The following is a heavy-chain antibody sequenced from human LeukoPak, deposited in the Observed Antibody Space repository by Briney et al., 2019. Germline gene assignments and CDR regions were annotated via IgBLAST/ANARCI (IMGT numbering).Heavy chain of an antibody. V-gene: IGHV5-51*01. D-gene: IGHD6-19*01. CDR3: ARRLKNSNGWTFDY. Sequence: GESLKISCKSSGYSFTIYWIGWVRQMPGKGLEGRGIIYHGDSDTRYSPSFQGQVTISADRSINTAYLHWSSLKASDTAIYYCARRLKNSNGWTFDYWGQGTLVTVSS. J-gene: IGHJ4*02. CDR2: IYHGDSDT. CDR1: GYSFTIYW.